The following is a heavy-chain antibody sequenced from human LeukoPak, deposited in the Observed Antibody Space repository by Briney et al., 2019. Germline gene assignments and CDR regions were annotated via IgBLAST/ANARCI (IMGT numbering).Heavy chain of an antibody. J-gene: IGHJ4*02. CDR1: GFTFSSYA. V-gene: IGHV3-53*01. CDR2: IYSGGST. CDR3: ARVVDHDYGDYYLDY. D-gene: IGHD4-17*01. Sequence: GGSLRLSCAASGFTFSSYAMSWVRQAPGKGLECISVIYSGGSTDYADSVKGRLTISRDNSKNTLYLQMNSLRAEDTAVYYCARVVDHDYGDYYLDYWGQGTLVTVSS.